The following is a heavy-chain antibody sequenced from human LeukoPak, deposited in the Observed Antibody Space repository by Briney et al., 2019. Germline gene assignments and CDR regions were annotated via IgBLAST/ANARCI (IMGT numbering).Heavy chain of an antibody. Sequence: GGSLRLSCAASGFTFSSYAMSWVRQAPGKGLEWVSAISGSGGSTYYADSVKGRFTISRDNSKNTLYLQMNSLRAEDTAVYYCAKSGRYCSSTSCYFLGWGQGTLVTVSS. V-gene: IGHV3-23*01. J-gene: IGHJ4*02. CDR2: ISGSGGST. CDR1: GFTFSSYA. D-gene: IGHD2-2*01. CDR3: AKSGRYCSSTSCYFLG.